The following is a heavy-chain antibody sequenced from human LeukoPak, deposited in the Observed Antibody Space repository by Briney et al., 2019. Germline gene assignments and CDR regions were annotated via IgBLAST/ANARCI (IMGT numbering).Heavy chain of an antibody. CDR3: ASQQRGPYSYIDY. J-gene: IGHJ4*02. V-gene: IGHV4-34*01. Sequence: SETLSLTCAVYGGSFSGYYWNWIRQPPGKGLEWIGEINHSGSTNYNPSLKSRVTISVDTSKNQFSLKLSSVTAADTAVYYCASQQRGPYSYIDYWGQGTLVTVSS. CDR1: GGSFSGYY. CDR2: INHSGST. D-gene: IGHD5-18*01.